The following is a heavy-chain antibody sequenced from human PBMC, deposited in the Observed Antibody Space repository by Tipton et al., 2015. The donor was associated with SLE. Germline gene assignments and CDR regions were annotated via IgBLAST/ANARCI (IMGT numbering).Heavy chain of an antibody. J-gene: IGHJ6*03. V-gene: IGHV4-59*02. CDR3: ARESFANVFYYYMDG. CDR2: IQGRENT. Sequence: TLSLTCTVSGVSVTNYYWSWIRQPPGKRLEWIGVIQGRENTNYNPSLESRVTISVDTSKNQFSLQLTSVTAAATAIYYCARESFANVFYYYMDGWGKGTTVSVSS. CDR1: GVSVTNYY. D-gene: IGHD2-8*01.